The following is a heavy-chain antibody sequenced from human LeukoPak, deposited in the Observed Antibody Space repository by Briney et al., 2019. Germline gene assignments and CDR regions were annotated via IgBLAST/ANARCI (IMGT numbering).Heavy chain of an antibody. D-gene: IGHD4-11*01. J-gene: IGHJ4*02. CDR1: GGSVRTYY. V-gene: IGHV4-59*02. CDR2: IYSGST. Sequence: PSETLSLTCTVSGGSVRTYYWSWIRQSPGKGLERIGYIYSGSTNYNPSLKSRVTISVDASKNQCSLKLRSVTAADTAVYFCAGAHSNSFYFDFWGQGTLVSVSS. CDR3: AGAHSNSFYFDF.